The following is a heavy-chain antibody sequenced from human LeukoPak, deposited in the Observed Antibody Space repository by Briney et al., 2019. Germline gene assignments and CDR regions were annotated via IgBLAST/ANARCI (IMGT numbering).Heavy chain of an antibody. V-gene: IGHV3-53*01. D-gene: IGHD5-24*01. J-gene: IGHJ3*02. Sequence: PGGSLRLSCAASGFTVSSNYMSWVRQAPGKGLEWVSVVYSGGSTYYANPVRGRFTISRDNSKNTLYLQMNSLRAEDTAVYYCARDSRDGYSHDAFDIRGQGTMVIVSS. CDR1: GFTVSSNY. CDR2: VYSGGST. CDR3: ARDSRDGYSHDAFDI.